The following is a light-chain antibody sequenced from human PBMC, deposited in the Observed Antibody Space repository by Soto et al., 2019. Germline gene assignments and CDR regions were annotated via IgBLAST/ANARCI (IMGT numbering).Light chain of an antibody. CDR1: QGITSW. J-gene: IGKJ4*01. CDR2: AAC. Sequence: DIQMTQSPSSVSASVGDRVTITCRASQGITSWLAWYQQKPGRPPKLLIYAACSLQSGVQSRISGSGSGTDFTLAICSLQPEDFATYYCQQSSSFPLTFGGGTKVEIK. CDR3: QQSSSFPLT. V-gene: IGKV1-12*01.